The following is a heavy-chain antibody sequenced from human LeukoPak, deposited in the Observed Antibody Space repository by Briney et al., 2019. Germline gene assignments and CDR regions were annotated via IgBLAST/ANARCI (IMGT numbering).Heavy chain of an antibody. CDR1: GFTFSSYG. J-gene: IGHJ3*02. D-gene: IGHD1-26*01. Sequence: PGGSLRLSCAASGFTFSSYGMNWVRQAPGKGLEWVSGISGSRDSTKYADSVKGRFTISRDNSKNTLYLQMNSLRAEDTAVYYCAKGRWELLTDAFDIWGQGTMVTVSS. CDR3: AKGRWELLTDAFDI. CDR2: ISGSRDST. V-gene: IGHV3-23*01.